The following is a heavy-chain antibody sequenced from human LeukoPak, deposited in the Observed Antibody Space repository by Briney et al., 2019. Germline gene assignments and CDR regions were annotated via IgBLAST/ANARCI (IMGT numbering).Heavy chain of an antibody. D-gene: IGHD3-22*01. CDR1: GFTFDDYA. CDR2: ISWNSGSI. CDR3: AKVAGYYDSSGYPSFDY. J-gene: IGHJ4*02. Sequence: GGSLRLSCAASGFTFDDYAMHWVRQAPGKGLEWVSGISWNSGSIGYADSVKGRFTISRDNAKNSLYLQMNSLRAEDTALYYCAKVAGYYDSSGYPSFDYWGQGTLVTVSS. V-gene: IGHV3-9*01.